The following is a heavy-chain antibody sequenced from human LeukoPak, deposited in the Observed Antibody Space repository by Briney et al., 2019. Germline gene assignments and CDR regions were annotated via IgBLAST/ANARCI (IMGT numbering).Heavy chain of an antibody. V-gene: IGHV4-59*01. CDR2: IYYSGST. CDR1: GGSMSSYY. J-gene: IGHJ4*02. Sequence: PSETLSLTCSVSGGSMSSYYWRWIRQPPGRGLEGMGYIYYSGSTNYHPSLKSRVTISVDTSKNQFSLKLSSVTAAETAVYYCARSRSSAIRSWGQGTLVTVSS. D-gene: IGHD2-2*02. CDR3: ARSRSSAIRS.